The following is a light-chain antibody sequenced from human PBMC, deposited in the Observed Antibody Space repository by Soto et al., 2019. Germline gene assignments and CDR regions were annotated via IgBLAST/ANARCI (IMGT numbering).Light chain of an antibody. CDR3: QQSYSTLWT. V-gene: IGKV1-39*01. J-gene: IGKJ1*01. CDR2: AAS. Sequence: DIQMTQSPSSLSASVGDRVTITCRASQSISSYLNWYQQRPGKAPKLLIFAASRLQTGVPLRFSGSGSGTDFTLTISSLQPEDFATYYCQQSYSTLWTFGQGTKADIK. CDR1: QSISSY.